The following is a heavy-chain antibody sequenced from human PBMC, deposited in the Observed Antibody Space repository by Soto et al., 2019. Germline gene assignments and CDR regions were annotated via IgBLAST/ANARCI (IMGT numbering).Heavy chain of an antibody. D-gene: IGHD3-22*01. CDR1: GGSISSYY. CDR3: ARDDPYYYDSSGYYYFDY. V-gene: IGHV4-4*07. J-gene: IGHJ4*02. CDR2: IYTSGST. Sequence: NPSETLSLTCTVSGGSISSYYWSWIRQPAGKGLEWIGRIYTSGSTNYNPSLKSRVTMSVDTSKNQFPLKLSSVTAADTAVYYCARDDPYYYDSSGYYYFDYWGQGTLVTSPQ.